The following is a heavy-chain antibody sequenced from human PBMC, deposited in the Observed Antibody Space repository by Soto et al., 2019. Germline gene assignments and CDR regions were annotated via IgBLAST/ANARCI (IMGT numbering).Heavy chain of an antibody. CDR3: ARGGGEYGAAGRGSWFDP. Sequence: QLQLQESGSGLVKPSQTLSLTCAVSGGSISSGGYSWSWIRQPPGKGLEWIGYIYHSGSTYYNPSLKSRVTISVDRSKNQFSLKLSSVTAADTAVYYCARGGGEYGAAGRGSWFDPWGQGTLVTVSS. V-gene: IGHV4-30-2*01. CDR1: GGSISSGGYS. J-gene: IGHJ5*02. D-gene: IGHD6-13*01. CDR2: IYHSGST.